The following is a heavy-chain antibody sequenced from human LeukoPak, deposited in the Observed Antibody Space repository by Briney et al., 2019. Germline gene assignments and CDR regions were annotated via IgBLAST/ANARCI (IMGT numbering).Heavy chain of an antibody. CDR2: FHPPDDEA. D-gene: IGHD5-12*01. Sequence: GATVKISCKTSGYNFIANSIHWVRQAPGKGLEWMGRFHPPDDEAKYLERFDGRIAITADTSTDTSYLELKGLTSDDTALYFCAVGRGFAHGRLKEWGQGTLITVSS. CDR1: GYNFIANS. J-gene: IGHJ4*02. V-gene: IGHV1-69-2*01. CDR3: AVGRGFAHGRLKE.